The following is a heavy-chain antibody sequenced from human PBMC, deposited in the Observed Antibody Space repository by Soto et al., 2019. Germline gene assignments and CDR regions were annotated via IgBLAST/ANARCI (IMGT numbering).Heavy chain of an antibody. V-gene: IGHV2-5*01. CDR1: GFSLSTRGEG. Sequence: SGPTLEKPTQTLTLTCTFSGFSLSTRGEGVGWIRQPPGKALGWLALIYWNDAQRYSPSLKSRLTITKDTSKNQVVLTMTNIGPVDTATYYCASGGDRTYSFDFWGQ. CDR2: IYWNDAQ. J-gene: IGHJ4*02. D-gene: IGHD3-16*01. CDR3: ASGGDRTYSFDF.